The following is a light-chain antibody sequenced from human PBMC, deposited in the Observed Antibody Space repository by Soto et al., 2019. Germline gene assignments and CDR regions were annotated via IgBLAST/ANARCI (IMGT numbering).Light chain of an antibody. CDR3: QQSYSNPIT. J-gene: IGKJ5*01. Sequence: DIQMTQSPSSLSASVGDRVTITCRASQSISSYLNWYQQKPGEAPKLLIYAASSLQSGVPLRFSGSGSGTDFTLTISSLQPEDSATYYCQQSYSNPITFGQGTRLEIK. V-gene: IGKV1-39*01. CDR1: QSISSY. CDR2: AAS.